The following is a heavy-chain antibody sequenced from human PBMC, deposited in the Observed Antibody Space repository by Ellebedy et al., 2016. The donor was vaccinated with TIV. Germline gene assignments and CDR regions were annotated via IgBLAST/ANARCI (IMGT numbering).Heavy chain of an antibody. CDR1: GYTLTELS. V-gene: IGHV1-24*01. D-gene: IGHD3-10*01. Sequence: AASVKVSCKVSGYTLTELSMHWVRQAPGKGLEWMGVFDPEDGETIYAQKFQGRVTMTEDTSIDTAYMELSSLRSEYTAVYYCARPKGSYYNAFDYWGPGTPVTVSS. CDR3: ARPKGSYYNAFDY. CDR2: FDPEDGET. J-gene: IGHJ4*02.